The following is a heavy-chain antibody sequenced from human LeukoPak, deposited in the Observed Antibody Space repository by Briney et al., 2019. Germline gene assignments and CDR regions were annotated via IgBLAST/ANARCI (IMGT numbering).Heavy chain of an antibody. J-gene: IGHJ4*02. Sequence: SETLSLTCAVYGGSFSGYYWSWIRRPPGKGLEWIGEINHSGSTNYNPSLKSRVTISVDTSKNQFSLKLSSVTAADTAVYYCARLARAVASFDYWGQGTLVTVSS. CDR1: GGSFSGYY. CDR3: ARLARAVASFDY. V-gene: IGHV4-34*01. D-gene: IGHD6-19*01. CDR2: INHSGST.